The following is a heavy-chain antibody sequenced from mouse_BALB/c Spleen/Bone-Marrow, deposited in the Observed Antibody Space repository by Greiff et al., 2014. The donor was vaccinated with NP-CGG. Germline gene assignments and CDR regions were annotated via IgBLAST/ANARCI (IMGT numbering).Heavy chain of an antibody. CDR2: IAPGTGTT. D-gene: IGHD1-3*01. Sequence: DLVKPGASVKLSCKASGYTFTNFWINWIKQRPGQGLEWIGRIAPGTGTTYYNEMFKGKATLTVDTSSSTAYTQLSSLSSEDSAVFFCARYNDVMDYWGQGTSVTVSS. CDR1: GYTFTNFW. CDR3: ARYNDVMDY. J-gene: IGHJ4*01. V-gene: IGHV1S41*01.